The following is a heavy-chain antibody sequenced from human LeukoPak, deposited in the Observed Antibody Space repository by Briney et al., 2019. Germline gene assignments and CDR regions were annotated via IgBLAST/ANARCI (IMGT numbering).Heavy chain of an antibody. V-gene: IGHV4-34*01. J-gene: IGHJ4*02. D-gene: IGHD3-10*01. CDR3: AGPGAGDLDY. CDR2: INHSGST. CDR1: GGPFGVYY. Sequence: SETLSLTCAVYGGPFGVYYWSWVRQPPGKGLEWIGEINHSGSTNYNPSLKSRVTISVDTSKNHFSLKLSSVTVADTAVYYCAGPGAGDLDYWGQGTLVTASS.